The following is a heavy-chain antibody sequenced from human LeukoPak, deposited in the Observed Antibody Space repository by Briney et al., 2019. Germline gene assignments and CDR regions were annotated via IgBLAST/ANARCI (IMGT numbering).Heavy chain of an antibody. D-gene: IGHD3-3*01. Sequence: SETLSLTCAVYGGSFSGYYWSWIRQPPGKGLEWIGEINHSGSTNYNPSLKSRVTISVDTSENQFSLKLSSVTAADTAVYYCAREGYDFWSGYFVSRRGNYFDYWGQGTLVTVSS. CDR2: INHSGST. J-gene: IGHJ4*02. CDR1: GGSFSGYY. CDR3: AREGYDFWSGYFVSRRGNYFDY. V-gene: IGHV4-34*01.